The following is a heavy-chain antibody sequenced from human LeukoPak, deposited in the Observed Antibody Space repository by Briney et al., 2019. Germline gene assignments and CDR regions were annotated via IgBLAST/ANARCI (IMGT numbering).Heavy chain of an antibody. J-gene: IGHJ3*02. D-gene: IGHD2-2*01. V-gene: IGHV3-66*01. CDR1: GFTVSSNY. Sequence: PGGSLRLSCAASGFTVSSNYMSWVRQAPGKGLEWVSVIYSAGSTYYADSVKGRFTISRDNSKNTLYLQMNSLRVEDTAVYYCTSRYCTTTHCYSFDNWGQGALVTVSS. CDR3: TSRYCTTTHCYSFDN. CDR2: IYSAGST.